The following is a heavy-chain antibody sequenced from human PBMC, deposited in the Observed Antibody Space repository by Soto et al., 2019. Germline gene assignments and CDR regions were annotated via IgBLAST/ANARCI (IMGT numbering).Heavy chain of an antibody. CDR1: GVSFSGYY. CDR2: INHSGST. D-gene: IGHD3-3*01. Sequence: PSETLSLTCAVYGVSFSGYYWSWIRQPPGKGLEWIGEINHSGSTNYNPSLKSRVTISVDTSKNQFSLKLSSVTAADTAVYYCARGRGNYDFWSGYYRSGYYYYYMDVWGKGTTVTVSS. V-gene: IGHV4-34*01. CDR3: ARGRGNYDFWSGYYRSGYYYYYMDV. J-gene: IGHJ6*03.